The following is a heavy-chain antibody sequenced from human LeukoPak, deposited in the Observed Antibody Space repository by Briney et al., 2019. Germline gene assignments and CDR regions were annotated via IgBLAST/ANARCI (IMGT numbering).Heavy chain of an antibody. V-gene: IGHV3-74*01. CDR3: QSGIAAAGRIGY. J-gene: IGHJ4*02. D-gene: IGHD6-13*01. Sequence: PGGSLRLSXAASGFTFSSYWMHWVRQAPGKGLVWVSRINSDGSSTSYADSVKGRFTISRDNAKNTLYLQMNSLRAEDTAVYYCQSGIAAAGRIGYWGQGTLVTVSS. CDR2: INSDGSST. CDR1: GFTFSSYW.